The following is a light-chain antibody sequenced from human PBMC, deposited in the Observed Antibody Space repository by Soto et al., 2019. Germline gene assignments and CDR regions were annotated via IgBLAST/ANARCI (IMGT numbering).Light chain of an antibody. CDR2: GSS. Sequence: EIVMTQSPATLSVSPGERATLSGRPSQSFYSNLAWYQQKPGQAPRLLIYGSSTRATGIPARFSGSGAGTEFTLTISSLQSEDSAVYYCQQYNNWPPVTFGGGTKVEIK. CDR1: QSFYSN. V-gene: IGKV3D-15*01. J-gene: IGKJ4*01. CDR3: QQYNNWPPVT.